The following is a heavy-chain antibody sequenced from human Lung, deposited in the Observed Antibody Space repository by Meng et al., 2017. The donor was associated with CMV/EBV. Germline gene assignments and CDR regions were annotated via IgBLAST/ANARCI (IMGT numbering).Heavy chain of an antibody. J-gene: IGHJ4*02. V-gene: IGHV3-30*02. Sequence: LVESGGGVVQPGGSLSLFCAASGFTFTSYGMHWVRQAPGKGLEWVAFIRYDESDKYYGESVKGRFTISRDTSRNTLDLQMNSLRPEDTGVYYCAKDDPVLHQWGQGTLVTVSS. CDR2: IRYDESDK. CDR3: AKDDPVLHQ. CDR1: GFTFTSYG.